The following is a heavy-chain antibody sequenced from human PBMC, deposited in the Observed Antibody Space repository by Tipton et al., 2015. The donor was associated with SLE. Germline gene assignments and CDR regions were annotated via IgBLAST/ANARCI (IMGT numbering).Heavy chain of an antibody. CDR1: GGSITSTAYY. Sequence: TLSLTCTVSGGSITSTAYYWGWVRQPPGKGLEWIGTFYYRGRTFYKPSLKSRVTLSEDTSKNQFSLRLTSVTAADTAVYYCARLVTLSRIDYWGQGTLLTVSS. CDR2: FYYRGRT. J-gene: IGHJ4*02. D-gene: IGHD2-21*02. CDR3: ARLVTLSRIDY. V-gene: IGHV4-39*07.